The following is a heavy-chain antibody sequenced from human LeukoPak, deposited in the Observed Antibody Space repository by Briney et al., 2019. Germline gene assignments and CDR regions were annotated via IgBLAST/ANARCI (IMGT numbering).Heavy chain of an antibody. CDR3: ARGYYYDTRNAFDI. D-gene: IGHD3-22*01. V-gene: IGHV4-4*07. CDR2: IQTSGST. CDR1: GGSIRSDY. Sequence: SETLSLTCTVSGGSIRSDYWSWIRQPAGKGLEWIGRIQTSGSTNYIPSLKSRVTISVDKSKNQFSLKLSSVTAADTAVYYCARGYYYDTRNAFDIWGQGTMVTVSS. J-gene: IGHJ3*02.